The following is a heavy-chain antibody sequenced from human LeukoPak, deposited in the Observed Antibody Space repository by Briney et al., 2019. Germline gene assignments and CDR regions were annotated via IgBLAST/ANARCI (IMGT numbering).Heavy chain of an antibody. CDR2: INHSGST. Sequence: SETLSLTCAVYGGSFSGYYWSWIRQPPGKGLEWIGEINHSGSTNYNPSLKSRVTISVDTSRNQFSLKLSSVTAADTAVYYCARGTMTTVTYYFDYWGQGTLVTVSS. J-gene: IGHJ4*02. V-gene: IGHV4-34*01. CDR3: ARGTMTTVTYYFDY. CDR1: GGSFSGYY. D-gene: IGHD4-17*01.